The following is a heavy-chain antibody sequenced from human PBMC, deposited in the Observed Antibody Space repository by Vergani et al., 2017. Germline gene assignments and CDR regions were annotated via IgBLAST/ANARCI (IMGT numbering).Heavy chain of an antibody. CDR2: IGTAGDT. Sequence: EVQLVESGGGLVQPVGSLRLSCAASGVTFSSYDMHWVRQATGKGLEWVSAIGTAGDTYYPGSVKGRFTISRENAKNSLYLQMNSLRAGDTAVYYCARDKGRYYMDVWGKGTTVTVSS. CDR3: ARDKGRYYMDV. CDR1: GVTFSSYD. J-gene: IGHJ6*03. V-gene: IGHV3-13*01.